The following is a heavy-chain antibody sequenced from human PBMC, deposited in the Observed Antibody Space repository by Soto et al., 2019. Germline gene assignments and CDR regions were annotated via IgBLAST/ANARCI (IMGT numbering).Heavy chain of an antibody. CDR2: IYYSGST. CDR3: ARHASYDFWSGYYTY. D-gene: IGHD3-3*01. Sequence: SETLSLTCTVSGGSISSYYWSWIRQPPGKGLEWIGYIYYSGSTNYNPSLKSRVTISVDTSKNQFSLKLSSVTAADTAVYYCARHASYDFWSGYYTYWGQGTLVTVSS. V-gene: IGHV4-59*08. CDR1: GGSISSYY. J-gene: IGHJ4*02.